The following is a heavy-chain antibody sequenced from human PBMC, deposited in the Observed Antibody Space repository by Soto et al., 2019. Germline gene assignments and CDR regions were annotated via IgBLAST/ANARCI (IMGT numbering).Heavy chain of an antibody. CDR3: ATTGPY. J-gene: IGHJ4*02. CDR2: IWFDGSNK. Sequence: QVQLVESGGGVVQPGRSLRLSCAASGFTFNSYGMHWVRQAPGKGLEWVAVIWFDGSNKFYADSVKGRFTISRDNSKNTVYLQMNSLRDEDSAAYYCATTGPYWGQGTLVTVSS. V-gene: IGHV3-33*01. CDR1: GFTFNSYG.